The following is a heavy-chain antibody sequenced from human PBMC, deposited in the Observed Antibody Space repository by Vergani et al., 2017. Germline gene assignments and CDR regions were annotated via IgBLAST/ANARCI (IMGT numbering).Heavy chain of an antibody. V-gene: IGHV1-69*06. CDR2: IIPIFGTA. J-gene: IGHJ6*03. D-gene: IGHD1-7*01. CDR1: GGTFSSYA. Sequence: QVQLVQSGAEVKKPGSSVKVSCKASGGTFSSYAISWVRQAPGQGLEWMGGIIPIFGTANYAQKFQGRVTITADKSTSTAYMELSSLRSEDTAVYYCARAASLGTTDIVYYMDVWGKGTTVAVSS. CDR3: ARAASLGTTDIVYYMDV.